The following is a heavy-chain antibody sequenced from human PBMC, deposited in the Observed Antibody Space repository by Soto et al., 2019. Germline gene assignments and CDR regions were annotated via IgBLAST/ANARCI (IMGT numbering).Heavy chain of an antibody. V-gene: IGHV2-5*01. CDR3: PHMVSGFIIES. J-gene: IGHJ4*02. D-gene: IGHD3-10*01. Sequence: SGPTLVNPTQTLTLICTFSGFSLSTSGWGVGWIRQPPGKALEWLALIYWNDDKRYSPSLKSRLTITKDTSKNQVVLTMTNMDTVDTATYYCPHMVSGFIIESWGKGNMVNVSS. CDR1: GFSLSTSGWG. CDR2: IYWNDDK.